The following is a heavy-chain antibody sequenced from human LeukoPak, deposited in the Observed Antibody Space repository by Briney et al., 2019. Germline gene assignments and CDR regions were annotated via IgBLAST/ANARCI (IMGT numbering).Heavy chain of an antibody. Sequence: PGGSLRLSCAASGFTFSSYAMHWVRQAPGKGLEYVSSITSNGGSAYYANSVKGRFTISRDNSMNPLYLQMGNLRTEDMAVYYCARVNAGYDFWGQGTLVTVSS. V-gene: IGHV3-64*01. J-gene: IGHJ4*02. CDR2: ITSNGGSA. CDR3: ARVNAGYDF. CDR1: GFTFSSYA. D-gene: IGHD6-25*01.